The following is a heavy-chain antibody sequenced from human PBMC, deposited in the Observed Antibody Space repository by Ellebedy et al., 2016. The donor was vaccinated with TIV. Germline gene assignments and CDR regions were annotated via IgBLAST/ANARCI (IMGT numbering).Heavy chain of an antibody. J-gene: IGHJ6*02. CDR1: GYTFSYHA. CDR3: ATKEKPTVDYELYYRFGMDV. Sequence: ASVKVSXXASGYTFSYHAITWVRQAPGQGLEWVGWISGYNGDTIYAQNLQGRVTLTTDTSTSTAYMELRSLRSDDTAVYYCATKEKPTVDYELYYRFGMDVWGQGTTVTVSS. CDR2: ISGYNGDT. D-gene: IGHD4-17*01. V-gene: IGHV1-18*01.